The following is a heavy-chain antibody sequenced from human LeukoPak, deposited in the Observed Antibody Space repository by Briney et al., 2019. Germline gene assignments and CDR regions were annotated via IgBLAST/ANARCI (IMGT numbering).Heavy chain of an antibody. CDR1: GGSISSGGYS. Sequence: SETLSLTCAVSGGSISSGGYSWSWIRQPPGKGLEWIGYIFHSGSTYYNPSLKSRVTISVDRSKNQFSLKLSSVTAADTAVYYCARDQGYSYGALDSWGQGTLVTVSS. J-gene: IGHJ4*02. CDR3: ARDQGYSYGALDS. D-gene: IGHD5-18*01. CDR2: IFHSGST. V-gene: IGHV4-30-2*01.